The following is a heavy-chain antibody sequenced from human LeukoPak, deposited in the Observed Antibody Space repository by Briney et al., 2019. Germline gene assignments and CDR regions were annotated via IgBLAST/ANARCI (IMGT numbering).Heavy chain of an antibody. Sequence: SETLSLTCAVYGGSFSGYYWSWIRQPPGKGLEWIGEINHSGSTNYNPSLKSRVTISVDTSKDHLSLNLTSVLAADTAIYYCVRRDTGWNYFDYWGQGILVTVSS. V-gene: IGHV4-34*01. J-gene: IGHJ4*02. CDR1: GGSFSGYY. CDR2: INHSGST. D-gene: IGHD6-19*01. CDR3: VRRDTGWNYFDY.